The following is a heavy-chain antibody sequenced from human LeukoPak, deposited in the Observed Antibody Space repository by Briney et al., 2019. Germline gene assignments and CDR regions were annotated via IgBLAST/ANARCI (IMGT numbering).Heavy chain of an antibody. V-gene: IGHV1-46*01. CDR2: INPSGGST. CDR1: GYTFTSYY. Sequence: GASVKVSCKASGYTFTSYYMHWVRQAPGQGLEWMGIINPSGGSTSYAQKFQGRVTMTRDTSTSTVCMELSSLRSEDTAVYYCARGHRRITMIVVVTPPAEYFQHWGQGTLVTVSS. CDR3: ARGHRRITMIVVVTPPAEYFQH. J-gene: IGHJ1*01. D-gene: IGHD3-22*01.